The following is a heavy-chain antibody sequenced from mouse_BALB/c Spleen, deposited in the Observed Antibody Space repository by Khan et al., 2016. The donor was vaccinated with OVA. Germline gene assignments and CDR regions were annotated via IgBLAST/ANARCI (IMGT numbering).Heavy chain of an antibody. J-gene: IGHJ3*01. CDR3: TRGAGGSRFAD. CDR1: GYTFTDFT. Sequence: QVQLQQSGAELVRPGVSVKISCKGSGYTFTDFTIHWVKQSHALSLEWIGVISTYYGDVTYNQKFKGKATMTVDKSSSTTYTALARPTSEDSAIYYDTRGAGGSRFADWGQGTLVTVSA. CDR2: ISTYYGDV. V-gene: IGHV1S137*01.